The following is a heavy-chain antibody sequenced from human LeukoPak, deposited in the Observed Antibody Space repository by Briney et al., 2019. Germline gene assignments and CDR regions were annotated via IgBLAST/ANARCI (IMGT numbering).Heavy chain of an antibody. CDR1: GFTFSSYS. CDR2: IYYSGST. J-gene: IGHJ3*02. Sequence: GSLRLSCAASGFTFSSYSMNWIRQPPGKGLEWIGYIYYSGSTNYNPSLKSRVTISVDTSKNQFSLKLSPVTAADTAVYYCARDLGLEAFDIWGQGTMVTVSS. D-gene: IGHD3-22*01. CDR3: ARDLGLEAFDI. V-gene: IGHV4-59*01.